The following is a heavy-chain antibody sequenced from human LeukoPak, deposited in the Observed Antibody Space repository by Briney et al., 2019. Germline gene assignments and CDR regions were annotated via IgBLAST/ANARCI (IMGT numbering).Heavy chain of an antibody. CDR3: AREGGTTAMVTN. D-gene: IGHD5-18*01. CDR1: GFTFSSYS. J-gene: IGHJ4*02. CDR2: ISSSSSYI. Sequence: GGSLRLSCAASGFTFSSYSMNWVRQAPGKGLEWVSSISSSSSYIYYADSVKGRFTISRDNAKNSLYLQMNSRRAEDTAVYYCAREGGTTAMVTNWGQGTLVTVSS. V-gene: IGHV3-21*01.